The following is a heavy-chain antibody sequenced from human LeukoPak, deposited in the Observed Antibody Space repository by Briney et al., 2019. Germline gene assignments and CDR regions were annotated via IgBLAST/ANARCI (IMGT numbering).Heavy chain of an antibody. J-gene: IGHJ4*02. CDR2: IYYSGST. CDR3: ARNFWTYYFDY. CDR1: GGSISSYY. Sequence: SETLSLTCTVSGGSISSYYWSWIRQPPGKGLEWIGYIYYSGSTNYNPSLKSLVTISVDTSKNQFSLTLTSVTAADTAVYYCARNFWTYYFDYWGQGTLVTVSS. V-gene: IGHV4-59*08. D-gene: IGHD3/OR15-3a*01.